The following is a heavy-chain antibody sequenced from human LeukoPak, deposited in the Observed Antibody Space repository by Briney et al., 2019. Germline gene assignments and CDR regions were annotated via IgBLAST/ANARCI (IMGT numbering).Heavy chain of an antibody. Sequence: VGSLRLSCAASGFTFSSYGMHWVRQAPGKGLEWVAFIRYDGSNKYYADSVKGRFTISRDNAKNSLYLQMNSLRVEDTAVYYCARVGGHWGQGTLVTVSS. CDR2: IRYDGSNK. D-gene: IGHD3-10*01. J-gene: IGHJ4*02. CDR1: GFTFSSYG. V-gene: IGHV3-30*02. CDR3: ARVGGH.